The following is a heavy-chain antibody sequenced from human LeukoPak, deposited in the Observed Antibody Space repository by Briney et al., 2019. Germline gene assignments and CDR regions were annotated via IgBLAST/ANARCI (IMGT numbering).Heavy chain of an antibody. CDR2: ISWDGGST. Sequence: PGGSLRLSCAASGFTFDDYTMHWVRQAPGKGLEWVSLISWDGGSTYYADSVKGRFTISRDNSKNSLYLQMNSLRTEDTALYYCAKEVTLRPPFPTYRMDVWGQGTTVTVSS. J-gene: IGHJ6*02. D-gene: IGHD4-11*01. CDR3: AKEVTLRPPFPTYRMDV. CDR1: GFTFDDYT. V-gene: IGHV3-43*01.